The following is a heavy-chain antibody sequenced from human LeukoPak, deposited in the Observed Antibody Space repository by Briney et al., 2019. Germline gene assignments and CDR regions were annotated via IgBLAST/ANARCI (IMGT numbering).Heavy chain of an antibody. CDR3: ARLNYYADKGPDAFDI. D-gene: IGHD3-10*01. J-gene: IGHJ3*02. CDR1: GFTFSSYW. CDR2: IKQDGSEK. V-gene: IGHV3-7*01. Sequence: PGGSLRLSCAASGFTFSSYWMTWVRQAPGKGLEWVANIKQDGSEKYYVDSVKGRFTISRDNAKNSLYLQMNTLRTEDTAVYSCARLNYYADKGPDAFDIWGQGTMVTVSS.